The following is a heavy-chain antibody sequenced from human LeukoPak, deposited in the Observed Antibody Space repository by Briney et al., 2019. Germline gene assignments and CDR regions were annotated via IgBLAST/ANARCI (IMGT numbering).Heavy chain of an antibody. D-gene: IGHD1-7*01. CDR3: ARKGLGGELGGFDS. V-gene: IGHV3-30*03. J-gene: IGHJ4*02. Sequence: GRSLRLSCAASGFTFSSYGMHWVRQAPGKGLEWVAVISYDGSNKYYADSVKGRFTISRDNSKNTLYLQMNSLRVEDTALYHCARKGLGGELGGFDSWGQETLVTVSS. CDR1: GFTFSSYG. CDR2: ISYDGSNK.